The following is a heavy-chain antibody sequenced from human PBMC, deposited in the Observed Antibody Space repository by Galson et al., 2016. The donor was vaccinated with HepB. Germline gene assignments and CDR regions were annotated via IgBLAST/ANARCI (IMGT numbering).Heavy chain of an antibody. V-gene: IGHV3-23*01. CDR1: GFTFSTHA. Sequence: SLRLSCAASGFTFSTHAMSWVRQAPGKGLEWVSAISGTGDSRDYADSVKCRFTTSSDNHKNTVHLQMDSLRAEDTALYYCATSNSYGYVHWGQGDLVTVSS. D-gene: IGHD5-18*01. CDR2: ISGTGDSR. J-gene: IGHJ4*02. CDR3: ATSNSYGYVH.